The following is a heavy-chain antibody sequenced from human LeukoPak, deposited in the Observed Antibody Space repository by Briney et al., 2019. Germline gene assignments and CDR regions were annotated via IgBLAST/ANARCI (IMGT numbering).Heavy chain of an antibody. Sequence: SVKVSCKASGGTFSSYAISWVRQAPGQELEWMGGIIPIFGTANYAQKFQGRVTITADESTSTAYMELSSLRSEDTAVYYCARDGGSSGNWFDPWGQGTLVTVSS. CDR3: ARDGGSSGNWFDP. D-gene: IGHD3-16*01. J-gene: IGHJ5*02. CDR2: IIPIFGTA. V-gene: IGHV1-69*13. CDR1: GGTFSSYA.